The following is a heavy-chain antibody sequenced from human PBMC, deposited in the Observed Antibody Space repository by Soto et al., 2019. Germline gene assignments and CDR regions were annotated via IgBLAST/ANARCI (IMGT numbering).Heavy chain of an antibody. CDR1: GFTFSSYS. J-gene: IGHJ6*02. V-gene: IGHV3-21*01. D-gene: IGHD6-19*01. CDR3: ARDRSGLRTYYYYYGMDV. Sequence: GGSLRLSCAASGFTFSSYSMNWVRQAPGKGLEWVSSISSSSSYIYYADSVKGRFTISRDNAKNSLYLQMNSLRAEDTAVYYCARDRSGLRTYYYYYGMDVWGQGTTVTVSS. CDR2: ISSSSSYI.